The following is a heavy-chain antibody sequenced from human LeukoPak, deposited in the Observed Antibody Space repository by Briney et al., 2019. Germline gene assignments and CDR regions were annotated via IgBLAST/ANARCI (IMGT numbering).Heavy chain of an antibody. CDR2: IFSGGST. J-gene: IGHJ4*02. CDR3: AKTVSGSHSYQGGDY. V-gene: IGHV3-66*01. D-gene: IGHD3-16*02. Sequence: GGSLRLSCAASGFSVSSDYMSWVRQAPGKGLEWVSVIFSGGSTYYADSVKGRFTISRDSSKNTLYLQMNSLRAEDTAVYYCAKTVSGSHSYQGGDYWGQGTLVFVSS. CDR1: GFSVSSDY.